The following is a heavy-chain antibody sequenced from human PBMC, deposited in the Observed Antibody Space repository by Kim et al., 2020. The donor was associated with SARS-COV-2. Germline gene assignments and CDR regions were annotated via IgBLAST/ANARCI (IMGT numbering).Heavy chain of an antibody. CDR2: IKRGGSEK. D-gene: IGHD1-26*01. CDR3: ARGSGGD. V-gene: IGHV3-7*04. Sequence: GGSLRLSCAASGFTFSNYWMGWVRQAPGKGLEWVATIKRGGSEKYYADSVKGRFTISRDNAKNSLYLQMNSLTAEDTAVYFCARGSGGDWGQGTLATLSS. J-gene: IGHJ1*01. CDR1: GFTFSNYW.